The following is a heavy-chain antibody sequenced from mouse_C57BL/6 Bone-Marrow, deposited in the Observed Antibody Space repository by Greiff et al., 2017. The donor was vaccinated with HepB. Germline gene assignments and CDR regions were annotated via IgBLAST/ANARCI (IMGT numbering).Heavy chain of an antibody. J-gene: IGHJ1*03. CDR3: ARSSSLGYFDV. CDR1: GYTFTDYY. CDR2: INPNNGGT. Sequence: VQLQQSGPELVKPGASVKISCKASGYTFTDYYMNWVKQSHGKSLEWIGDINPNNGGTSYNQKFKGKATLTVDTSSSTAYMELRSLTSEDSAVYYCARSSSLGYFDVWGTGTTVTVSS. V-gene: IGHV1-26*01.